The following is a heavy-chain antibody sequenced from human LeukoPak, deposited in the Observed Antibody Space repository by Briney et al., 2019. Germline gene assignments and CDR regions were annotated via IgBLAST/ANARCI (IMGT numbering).Heavy chain of an antibody. Sequence: SETLSLTCTVSGGSISSSSYYWGWIRQPPGKGLEWIGSIYYNGSTYYNPSLKSRVTISVDTSKNQFSLKLSSVTAADTAVYYCARLQPYYYDSSGYPGNDAFDIWGQGTMVTVSS. D-gene: IGHD3-22*01. CDR3: ARLQPYYYDSSGYPGNDAFDI. J-gene: IGHJ3*02. CDR2: IYYNGST. V-gene: IGHV4-39*01. CDR1: GGSISSSSYY.